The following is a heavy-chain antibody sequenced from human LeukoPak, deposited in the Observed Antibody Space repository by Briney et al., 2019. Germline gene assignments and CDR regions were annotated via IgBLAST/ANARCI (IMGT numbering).Heavy chain of an antibody. D-gene: IGHD3-10*01. CDR1: GYTFTGYY. J-gene: IGHJ4*02. CDR3: ASQRSGSYPFPLGDY. Sequence: GASVKVSCKASGYTFTGYYMHWVRQAPGQGLEWMGWMNPYSGGTNYAQKFQGRVTMTRDTSISTAYMELSRLRSDDTAVYYCASQRSGSYPFPLGDYWGQGTLVTVSS. V-gene: IGHV1-2*02. CDR2: MNPYSGGT.